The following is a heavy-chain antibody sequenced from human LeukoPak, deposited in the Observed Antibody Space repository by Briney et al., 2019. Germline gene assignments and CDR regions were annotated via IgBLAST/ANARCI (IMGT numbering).Heavy chain of an antibody. V-gene: IGHV3-74*01. J-gene: IGHJ4*02. Sequence: GGSMRLSCAASGFIFTDYWMHWVRQAPGKELVWVARIRGDGRATTYADSVKGRFTISRDNAMNTVFLQMKSLRAEDTGIYYCARFYFPEEHDRAWYEAHWGQGIRVTDS. CDR3: ARFYFPEEHDRAWYEAH. CDR1: GFIFTDYW. CDR2: IRGDGRAT. D-gene: IGHD6-19*01.